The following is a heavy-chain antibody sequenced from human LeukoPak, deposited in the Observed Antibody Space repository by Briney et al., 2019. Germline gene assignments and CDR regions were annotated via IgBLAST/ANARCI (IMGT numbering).Heavy chain of an antibody. V-gene: IGHV1-69*06. D-gene: IGHD6-13*01. Sequence: GASVKVSCKASGGTFSSYAISWVRQAPGQGLEWMGGIIPIFGTANYAQKFQGRVTINADKSTSTAYMELRSLRSDDTAMYYCARDDSSSWYDYWGQGTLVTVSS. CDR2: IIPIFGTA. J-gene: IGHJ4*02. CDR3: ARDDSSSWYDY. CDR1: GGTFSSYA.